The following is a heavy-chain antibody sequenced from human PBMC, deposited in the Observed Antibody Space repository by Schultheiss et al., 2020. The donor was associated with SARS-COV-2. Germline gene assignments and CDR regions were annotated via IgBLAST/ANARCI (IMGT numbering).Heavy chain of an antibody. D-gene: IGHD2-2*01. V-gene: IGHV4-59*12. CDR2: IYYSGST. Sequence: SETLSLTCTVSGGSISSYYWSWIRQPPGKGLEWIGYIYYSGSTYYNPSLKSRVTISVDTSKNQFSLKLSSVTAADTAVYYCARGGNPDPFGYCSSTSCPNWFDPGGQGTLVTVSS. CDR3: ARGGNPDPFGYCSSTSCPNWFDP. CDR1: GGSISSYY. J-gene: IGHJ5*02.